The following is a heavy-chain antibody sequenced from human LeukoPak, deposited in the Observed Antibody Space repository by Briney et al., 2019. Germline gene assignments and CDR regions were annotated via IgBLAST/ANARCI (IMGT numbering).Heavy chain of an antibody. Sequence: ASVKVSCKASGYTFTGYCMHWVRQAPGQGLEWMGWINPNSGGTNYAQKFQGRVTMTRDKSISTAYLQWSSLKASDTAMYYCARRRDGYIHWGQGTLVTVSS. J-gene: IGHJ4*02. CDR2: INPNSGGT. D-gene: IGHD5-24*01. V-gene: IGHV1-2*02. CDR1: GYTFTGYC. CDR3: ARRRDGYIH.